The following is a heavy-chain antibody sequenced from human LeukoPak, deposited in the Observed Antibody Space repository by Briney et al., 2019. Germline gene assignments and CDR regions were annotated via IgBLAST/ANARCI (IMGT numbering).Heavy chain of an antibody. V-gene: IGHV3-23*01. Sequence: GGSLRLSCAASGFMFSQYAMSWVRQAPGKRLEWVSGIVSGGATKYYADSVKERFTISRDDSKNRLYLQVNSLRVEDTAVYYCAIAGRQWLAEIGYWGQGTLVTVSS. CDR2: IVSGGATK. J-gene: IGHJ4*02. D-gene: IGHD6-19*01. CDR1: GFMFSQYA. CDR3: AIAGRQWLAEIGY.